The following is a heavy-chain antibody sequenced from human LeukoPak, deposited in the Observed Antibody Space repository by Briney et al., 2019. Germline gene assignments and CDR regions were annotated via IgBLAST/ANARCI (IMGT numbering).Heavy chain of an antibody. CDR3: ARDAFITTRYCSSTSCYRVDAFDI. CDR2: ISAYNGNT. J-gene: IGHJ3*02. Sequence: GASVKVSCKASGYTFTSYGISWVRQAPGQGLEWMGWISAYNGNTNYAQKLQGRVTMTTDTSTSTAYMELRSLRSDDTAVYYCARDAFITTRYCSSTSCYRVDAFDIWGQGTMVTVSS. V-gene: IGHV1-18*01. D-gene: IGHD2-2*01. CDR1: GYTFTSYG.